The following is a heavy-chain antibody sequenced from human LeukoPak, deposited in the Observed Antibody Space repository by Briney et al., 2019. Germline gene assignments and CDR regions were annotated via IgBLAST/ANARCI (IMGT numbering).Heavy chain of an antibody. CDR3: ARLSGSYSVWFDP. Sequence: SETLSLTCTVSGGSISSSSYYWGWIRQPPGRWLEWIGSIYYSGSTYYNPSLKSRVTISVDTSKNQFSLKLSSVTAADTAVYYCARLSGSYSVWFDPWGQGTLVTVSS. CDR1: GGSISSSSYY. D-gene: IGHD1-26*01. J-gene: IGHJ5*02. CDR2: IYYSGST. V-gene: IGHV4-39*01.